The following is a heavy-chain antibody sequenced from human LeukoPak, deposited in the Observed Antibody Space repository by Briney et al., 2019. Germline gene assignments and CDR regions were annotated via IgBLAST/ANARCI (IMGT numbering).Heavy chain of an antibody. CDR3: AREPAQWDLQNGGNY. Sequence: ASVKVSCKASGYTFTSYYIHWVRQAPGQGLEWMGIINPSGGSTSYAQKFQGRVTMTRDTSTSRVYMGLSSLRSEDTAVYYCAREPAQWDLQNGGNYWGQGTLVNVSS. CDR2: INPSGGST. CDR1: GYTFTSYY. V-gene: IGHV1-46*03. J-gene: IGHJ4*02. D-gene: IGHD1-26*01.